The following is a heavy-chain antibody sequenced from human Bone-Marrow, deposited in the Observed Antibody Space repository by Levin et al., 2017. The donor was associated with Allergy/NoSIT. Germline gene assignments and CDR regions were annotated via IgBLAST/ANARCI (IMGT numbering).Heavy chain of an antibody. CDR3: ARRIVVRMGSAACFEY. CDR2: MNQDGSDK. Sequence: QAGGSLRLSCAASGFTFSRYWMTWVRQAPGKGLEWVANMNQDGSDKNYADSVKGRFTISRDNAENSLYLQMNSLRAEDTAVYYCARRIVVRMGSAACFEYWGRGKLVAV. D-gene: IGHD2-15*01. V-gene: IGHV3-7*01. CDR1: GFTFSRYW. J-gene: IGHJ4*02.